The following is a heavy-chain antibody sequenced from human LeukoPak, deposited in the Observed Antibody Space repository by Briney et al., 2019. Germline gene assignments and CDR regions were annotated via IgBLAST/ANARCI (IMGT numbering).Heavy chain of an antibody. Sequence: PGGSLRLSCAASGFTFSRYAMSWVRQAPGKGLEWVSAISSSSYDIYYLDSVKGRFIISRDNSKNTLFLQMSSLRAEDTAVYYCAKKLDSRGGPTPFDYWGQGTLVTVSS. D-gene: IGHD3-16*01. CDR3: AKKLDSRGGPTPFDY. J-gene: IGHJ4*02. CDR1: GFTFSRYA. CDR2: ISSSSYDI. V-gene: IGHV3-23*01.